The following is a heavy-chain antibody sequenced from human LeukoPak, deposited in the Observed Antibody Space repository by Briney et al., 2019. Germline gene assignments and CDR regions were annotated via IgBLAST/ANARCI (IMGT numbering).Heavy chain of an antibody. Sequence: SQTLSLTCNVSGGSITRGSYYWGWIRQSPGKGLEWIGTIYYSGSTYYSPSLKSRVTISVDTSKNQFSLKLSSVTAADTAMYYCARNRYYYGSGNYGVPNWFDPWGQGTLVTVSS. V-gene: IGHV4-39*01. J-gene: IGHJ5*02. D-gene: IGHD3-10*01. CDR3: ARNRYYYGSGNYGVPNWFDP. CDR1: GGSITRGSYY. CDR2: IYYSGST.